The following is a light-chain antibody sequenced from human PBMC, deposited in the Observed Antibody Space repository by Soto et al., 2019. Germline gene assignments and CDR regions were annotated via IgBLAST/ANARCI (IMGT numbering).Light chain of an antibody. Sequence: QSVLTQPPSMSGAPGQRVTISCTGTSANIGAGYDVHWYQQLPGMAPKLLIYGNNKRPSGVPDRFSGSKSGTSASLAITGLQAEDEADYYCQSYDSTLSGLYVLGTGTEVTVL. CDR2: GNN. J-gene: IGLJ1*01. CDR3: QSYDSTLSGLYV. V-gene: IGLV1-40*01. CDR1: SANIGAGYD.